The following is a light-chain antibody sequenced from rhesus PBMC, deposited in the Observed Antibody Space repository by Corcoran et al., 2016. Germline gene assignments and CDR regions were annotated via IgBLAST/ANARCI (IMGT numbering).Light chain of an antibody. V-gene: IGKV1-94*01. CDR2: AAS. Sequence: DIQMTQSPSSLSASIGDRVSVTCRASQGINKELSWYQQKPGKAPTLLIYAASSLQTEVSSRFSGSGSGTDYTITINSLQPEDVATYYCLQDYTTPYRFGQGTKVEIK. CDR3: LQDYTTPYR. J-gene: IGKJ2*01. CDR1: QGINKE.